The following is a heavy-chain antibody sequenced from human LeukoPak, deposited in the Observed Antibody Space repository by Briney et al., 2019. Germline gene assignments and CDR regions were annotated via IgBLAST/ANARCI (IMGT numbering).Heavy chain of an antibody. CDR1: GFTFSSYA. J-gene: IGHJ1*01. Sequence: GGSLRLSCAASGFTFSSYAMSWVRQAPGKGLEWVSVIYSGGSTYYADSVKGRFTISRDNSKNTLYLQMNSLRAEDTAVYYCARAAYYYDSSGYSASYAEYFQHWGQGTLVTVSS. CDR2: IYSGGST. V-gene: IGHV3-66*01. D-gene: IGHD3-22*01. CDR3: ARAAYYYDSSGYSASYAEYFQH.